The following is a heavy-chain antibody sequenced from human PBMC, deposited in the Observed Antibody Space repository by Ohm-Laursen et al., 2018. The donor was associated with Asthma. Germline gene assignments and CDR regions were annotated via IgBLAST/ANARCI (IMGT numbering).Heavy chain of an antibody. CDR3: ARRNRDRSGYYYVDY. D-gene: IGHD3-22*01. V-gene: IGHV4-34*01. CDR2: RNHSGST. Sequence: SQTLSLTCAVYGGSFSGFYWSWIRQPPGKVLEWIGDRNHSGSTNYNPSLKCRVTISVDMSKNQFSLNLISVTAADTAVYFCARRNRDRSGYYYVDYWGQGTLVTVSS. CDR1: GGSFSGFY. J-gene: IGHJ4*02.